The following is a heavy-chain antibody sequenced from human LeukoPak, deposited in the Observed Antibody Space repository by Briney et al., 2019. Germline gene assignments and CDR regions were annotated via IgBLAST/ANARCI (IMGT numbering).Heavy chain of an antibody. CDR2: INPNSGGT. V-gene: IGHV1-2*02. J-gene: IGHJ6*03. Sequence: ASVKVSCKASGYTFTGYYMHWVRQAPGQGLEWMGWINPNSGGTNYAQKLQGRVTMTRDTSISTAYMELSRLRSDDTAVYYCARDRGSGRIRGLDYYYYMDVWGKGTTVTVSS. CDR3: ARDRGSGRIRGLDYYYYMDV. CDR1: GYTFTGYY. D-gene: IGHD6-19*01.